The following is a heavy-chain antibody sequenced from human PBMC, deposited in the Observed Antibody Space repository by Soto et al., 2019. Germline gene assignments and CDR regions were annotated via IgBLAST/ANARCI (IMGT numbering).Heavy chain of an antibody. V-gene: IGHV4-30-4*01. D-gene: IGHD7-27*01. CDR1: GGSISSGDNY. J-gene: IGHJ4*02. Sequence: SETLSLTYTVSGGSISSGDNYWSWIRQPPGKGLEWIGFIYYSGNTYYNPSLQSRVTISVDTSKNQFSLKLSSVTAADTAVYYCARDNSGDRGNFDYWGQGALVTVS. CDR3: ARDNSGDRGNFDY. CDR2: IYYSGNT.